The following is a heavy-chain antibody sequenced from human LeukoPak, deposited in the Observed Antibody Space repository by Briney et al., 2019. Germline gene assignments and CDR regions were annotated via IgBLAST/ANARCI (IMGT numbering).Heavy chain of an antibody. CDR2: ISGSGGST. CDR3: AKDAYYYGSGSYPY. D-gene: IGHD3-10*01. Sequence: GGSLRLSCAASGFTFSNAWMSWVRQAPGKGLEWVSAISGSGGSTYYADSVKGRFTISRDNSKNTLYLQMNSLRAEDTAVYYCAKDAYYYGSGSYPYWGQGTLVTVSS. J-gene: IGHJ4*02. V-gene: IGHV3-23*01. CDR1: GFTFSNAW.